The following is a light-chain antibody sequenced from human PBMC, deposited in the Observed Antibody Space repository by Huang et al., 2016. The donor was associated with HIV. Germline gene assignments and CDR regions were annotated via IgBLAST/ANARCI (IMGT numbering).Light chain of an antibody. CDR2: AAS. Sequence: DIQMTQSPSSLSASIGDRITISCRASQDIHAYLAWFQHKPGKVPNLLIYAASTLQSGVPYRFSGSGSGTNFTLTIGSLQPEDVGSYYCQKYNDVPRTFGHGTKVEIK. CDR1: QDIHAY. CDR3: QKYNDVPRT. J-gene: IGKJ1*01. V-gene: IGKV1-27*01.